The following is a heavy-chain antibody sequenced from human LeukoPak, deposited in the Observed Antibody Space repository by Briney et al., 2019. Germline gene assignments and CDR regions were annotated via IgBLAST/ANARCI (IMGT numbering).Heavy chain of an antibody. CDR2: IIPILGIA. J-gene: IGHJ4*02. CDR3: ARVGQYYDFWSGPFDY. Sequence: ASVKVSCKASGGTFSSYAISWVRQAPGQGLEWMGRIIPILGIANYAQKSQGRVTITADKSTSTAYMELSSLRSEDTAVYYCARVGQYYDFWSGPFDYWGQGTLVTVSS. V-gene: IGHV1-69*04. D-gene: IGHD3-3*01. CDR1: GGTFSSYA.